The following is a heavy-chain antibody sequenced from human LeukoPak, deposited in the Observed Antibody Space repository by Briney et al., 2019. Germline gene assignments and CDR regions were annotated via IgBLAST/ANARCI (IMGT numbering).Heavy chain of an antibody. CDR1: GVSISIYY. V-gene: IGHV4-59*08. D-gene: IGHD3-3*01. CDR3: ARLIVVSYYDFWSGPPLDGMDV. J-gene: IGHJ6*02. CDR2: IYYSGST. Sequence: SETLSLTCTVSGVSISIYYCSWIRQPPGKGLECIWYIYYSGSTNYNPSLKSRVTISVDTSKNQFSLKLSSVTAADTAVYYCARLIVVSYYDFWSGPPLDGMDVWGQGTTVTVS.